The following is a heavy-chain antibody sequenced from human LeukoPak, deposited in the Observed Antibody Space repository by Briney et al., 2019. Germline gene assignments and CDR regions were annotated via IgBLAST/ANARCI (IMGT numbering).Heavy chain of an antibody. V-gene: IGHV1-18*01. CDR3: ARGPLGSYCSGGSCCGGDY. J-gene: IGHJ4*02. D-gene: IGHD2-15*01. CDR1: GYTFTSYG. CDR2: ISAYNGNT. Sequence: GASVEVSCKASGYTFTSYGISWVRQAPGQGLEWMGWISAYNGNTNYAQKLQGRVTMTTDTSTSTAYMELRSLRSDDTAVYYCARGPLGSYCSGGSCCGGDYWGQGTLVTVSS.